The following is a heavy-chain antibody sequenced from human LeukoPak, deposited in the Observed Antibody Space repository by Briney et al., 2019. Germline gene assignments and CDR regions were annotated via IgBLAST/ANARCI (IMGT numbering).Heavy chain of an antibody. CDR3: ARGLVVWSYYFDY. Sequence: PSQTLSLTCTVSGGSISSGSYYWSWIRQPAGKGLEWIGRIYTSGSTNYNPSLKSRVTISVDTSKNQFSLKLSSVTAADTAVYYCARGLVVWSYYFDYWGQGTLVTVSS. J-gene: IGHJ4*02. CDR2: IYTSGST. V-gene: IGHV4-61*02. D-gene: IGHD3-22*01. CDR1: GGSISSGSYY.